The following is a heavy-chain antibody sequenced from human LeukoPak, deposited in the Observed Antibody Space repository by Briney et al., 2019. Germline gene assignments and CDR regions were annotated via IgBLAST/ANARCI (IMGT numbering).Heavy chain of an antibody. J-gene: IGHJ3*02. CDR3: ARDKEQMVRAPFAFDI. Sequence: GGSLRLSCTGSGFSFNRYWMTWVRQAPGKGLEWVANIRQEGGERYYGDSVKGRFTISRDNAERSVYLQMNSLRVEDTAAYYCARDKEQMVRAPFAFDIWGQGTTVTVSS. V-gene: IGHV3-7*01. CDR2: IRQEGGER. CDR1: GFSFNRYW. D-gene: IGHD3-10*01.